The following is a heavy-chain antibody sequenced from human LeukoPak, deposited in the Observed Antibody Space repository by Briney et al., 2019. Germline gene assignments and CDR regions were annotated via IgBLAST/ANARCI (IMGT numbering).Heavy chain of an antibody. CDR2: IHYSGST. D-gene: IGHD2-2*01. CDR3: ARDFGRGYCSTTSCFVPWFDP. V-gene: IGHV4-59*11. Sequence: SETLSLTCTVSGGSISNHYWSWIRQPPGKGLEWIGYIHYSGSTNYNPSLKSRVTISVDTSKNQFSLKLTSATAADTAVYYCARDFGRGYCSTTSCFVPWFDPWGQGTLVTVSS. J-gene: IGHJ5*02. CDR1: GGSISNHY.